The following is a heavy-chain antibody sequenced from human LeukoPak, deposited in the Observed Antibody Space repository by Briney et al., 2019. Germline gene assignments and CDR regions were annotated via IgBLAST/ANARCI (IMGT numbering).Heavy chain of an antibody. CDR2: ISAYNGDT. Sequence: TVKVSCNASGYIFTGYYIHWVRQAPGQGLKWMGCISAYNGDTIYEQKLQGRVTMNKDTSTSTAYMDLMSLRSDDTAVYYCARGGYYGSGSFPDYWGEGTLV. V-gene: IGHV1-18*04. J-gene: IGHJ4*02. CDR3: ARGGYYGSGSFPDY. D-gene: IGHD3-10*01. CDR1: GYIFTGYY.